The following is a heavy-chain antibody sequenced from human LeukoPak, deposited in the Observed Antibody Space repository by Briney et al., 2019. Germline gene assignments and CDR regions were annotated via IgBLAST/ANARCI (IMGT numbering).Heavy chain of an antibody. Sequence: RGGSLRLSCAASGFTLDDYAMRWVRQAPGKGLEWVSGISWYSGGIGYADSVKGRFTISRDNAKNSLYLQMNSLRAEDTALYYCETDMLRSYYDSSGYSFYYYYMDVWGKGTTVTVSS. CDR2: ISWYSGGI. CDR1: GFTLDDYA. CDR3: ETDMLRSYYDSSGYSFYYYYMDV. D-gene: IGHD3-22*01. V-gene: IGHV3-9*01. J-gene: IGHJ6*03.